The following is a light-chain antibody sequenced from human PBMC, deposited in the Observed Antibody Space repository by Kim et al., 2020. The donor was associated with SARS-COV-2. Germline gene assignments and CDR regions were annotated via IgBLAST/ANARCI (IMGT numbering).Light chain of an antibody. CDR1: NIGSNT. CDR2: YDS. Sequence: PGDTAIITCGGHNIGSNTVHWYQHRPGQAPVVVIYYDSDRPSGIPERFSGSNSGNTATLSITRVAAGDEADYYCQVWETSSDHMVFGGGTQLTVL. V-gene: IGLV3-21*01. J-gene: IGLJ2*01. CDR3: QVWETSSDHMV.